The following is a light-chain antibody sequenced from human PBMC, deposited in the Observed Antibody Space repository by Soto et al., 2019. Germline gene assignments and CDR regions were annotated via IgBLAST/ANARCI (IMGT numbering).Light chain of an antibody. Sequence: VXXXXPAXXSVXXXERATXSCRASQTINNNVAWYQLKDGQVPRLLIYGASTRAADVPARFSGSGSGTDFTLTISRLEPDDFAVYYCQQHGTSPITFGQGTRLEI. V-gene: IGKV3-15*01. CDR2: GAS. J-gene: IGKJ5*01. CDR1: QTINNN. CDR3: QQHGTSPIT.